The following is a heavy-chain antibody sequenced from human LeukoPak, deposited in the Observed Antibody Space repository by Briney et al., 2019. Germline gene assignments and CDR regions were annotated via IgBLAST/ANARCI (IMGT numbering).Heavy chain of an antibody. CDR3: ARLGYYYDSTGGGV. D-gene: IGHD3-22*01. V-gene: IGHV4-59*01. CDR1: GGSISSYY. Sequence: SETLSLTCTVSGGSISSYYWSWIRQPPGKGLEWIGYIYYSGSTNYNPSLKSRVTISVDTSKNQFSLKLSSVTAADTAVYYCARLGYYYDSTGGGVWGQGTLVTVSS. CDR2: IYYSGST. J-gene: IGHJ4*02.